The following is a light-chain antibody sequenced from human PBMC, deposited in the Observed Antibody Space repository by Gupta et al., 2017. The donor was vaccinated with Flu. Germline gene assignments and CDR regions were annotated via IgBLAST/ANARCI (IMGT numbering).Light chain of an antibody. J-gene: IGKJ5*01. CDR2: GAS. CDR1: QSISDSY. V-gene: IGKV3-20*01. Sequence: TLSLSPGERATLSCRASQSISDSYSAWYQQKPGQAPRLLIYGASYRATGIPERFTGSGSGTDFTLTISRLEPEDFVVYYCQQFGSSSGITFGQGTRLEIK. CDR3: QQFGSSSGIT.